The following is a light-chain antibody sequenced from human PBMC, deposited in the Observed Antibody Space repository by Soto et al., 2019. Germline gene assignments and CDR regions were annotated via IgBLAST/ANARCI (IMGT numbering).Light chain of an antibody. CDR1: SSNIGADYD. CDR3: QSYDSSQGV. V-gene: IGLV1-40*01. CDR2: GNS. J-gene: IGLJ1*01. Sequence: QSVRTQPPSASGSPGQRVTISCTGSSSNIGADYDVHWYQQLPGTAPKLLIYGNSNRPSGVPERFSGSKSGTSASLAITGLQAEDEADYYCQSYDSSQGVFGTGTKVTVL.